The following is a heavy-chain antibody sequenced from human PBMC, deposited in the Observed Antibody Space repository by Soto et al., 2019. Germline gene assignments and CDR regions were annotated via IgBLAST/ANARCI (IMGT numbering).Heavy chain of an antibody. CDR1: GYSFTSYW. CDR3: ARPKRMGNRDAYDL. J-gene: IGHJ3*01. D-gene: IGHD2-8*01. CDR2: IYPSDSDT. Sequence: PGESLKISCQVSGYSFTSYWIGWVRQMPGKGLEWMGIIYPSDSDTRYSPSFQGQVTISADKSLSTAYLQWSSLKAPDTAMYYCARPKRMGNRDAYDLWGQGTMVSVSS. V-gene: IGHV5-51*01.